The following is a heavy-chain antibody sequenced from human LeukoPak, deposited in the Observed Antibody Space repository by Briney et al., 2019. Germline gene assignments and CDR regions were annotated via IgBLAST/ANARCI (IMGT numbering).Heavy chain of an antibody. J-gene: IGHJ4*02. CDR2: IVVGSGNT. CDR1: GFTFTSSA. Sequence: GTSVKVSCKASGFTFTSSAMQWVRQARGQRLEWIGWIVVGSGNTNYAQKFQERVTITRDMSTSTAYMELSSLRSEDTAVYYCARYGRRSGFYFDYWGQGTLVTVSS. D-gene: IGHD1-1*01. V-gene: IGHV1-58*02. CDR3: ARYGRRSGFYFDY.